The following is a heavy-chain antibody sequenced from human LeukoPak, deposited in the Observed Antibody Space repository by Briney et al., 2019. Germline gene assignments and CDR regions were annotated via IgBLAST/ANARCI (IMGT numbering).Heavy chain of an antibody. Sequence: GGFLRLSCAASGFTVSSNYMSWVRQAPGKGLEWVSVIYSGGSTYYADSVKGRFTISRHNSKNTLYLQMNSLRAEDTAVYYCARGLAAAGGSFYDYWGQGTLVTVSS. V-gene: IGHV3-53*04. CDR3: ARGLAAAGGSFYDY. D-gene: IGHD6-13*01. J-gene: IGHJ4*02. CDR1: GFTVSSNY. CDR2: IYSGGST.